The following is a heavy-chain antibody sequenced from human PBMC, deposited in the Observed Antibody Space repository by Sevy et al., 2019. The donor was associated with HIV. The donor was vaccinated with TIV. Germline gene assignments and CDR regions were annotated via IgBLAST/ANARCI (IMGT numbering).Heavy chain of an antibody. V-gene: IGHV3-30-3*01. CDR1: GFTFGSYA. J-gene: IGHJ4*02. CDR3: ARDPGSSWSSFDY. Sequence: GGSLRLSCAASGFTFGSYAMNWVRQAPGKGLEWVAVISYDGSHKYYADSVKGRFTIARDDSNNTLYLQMNSLRADDTAVYYCARDPGSSWSSFDYWGQGTLVTVSS. D-gene: IGHD6-13*01. CDR2: ISYDGSHK.